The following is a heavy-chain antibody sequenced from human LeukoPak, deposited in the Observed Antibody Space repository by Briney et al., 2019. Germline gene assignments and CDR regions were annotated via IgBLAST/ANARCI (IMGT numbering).Heavy chain of an antibody. CDR1: GFTVSSNY. CDR2: IYSGGST. D-gene: IGHD6-19*01. V-gene: IGHV3-66*04. CDR3: ARRGQWLVADAFDL. J-gene: IGHJ3*01. Sequence: PGGSLRLSCAASGFTVSSNYMTWVRQAPGKGLECVSVIYSGGSTYYADSVKGRFNISRDNSKNTLYLQMNSLRAEDTAVYYCARRGQWLVADAFDLWGQGTMVTVSS.